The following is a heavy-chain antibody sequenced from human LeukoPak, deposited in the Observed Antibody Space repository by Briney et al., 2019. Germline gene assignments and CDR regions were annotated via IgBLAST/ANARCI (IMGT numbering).Heavy chain of an antibody. CDR3: TMDTSGRRDY. J-gene: IGHJ4*02. Sequence: VASLRLSCAASRFTLSAYWMHCVRQAPGRGLVWVSRIAPDGSRTDYADSVKGRFTISSDNAKNTLYLQLNSLRPEDTAHYYCTMDTSGRRDYWGQGALVTVSS. V-gene: IGHV3-74*01. D-gene: IGHD5-18*01. CDR2: IAPDGSRT. CDR1: RFTLSAYW.